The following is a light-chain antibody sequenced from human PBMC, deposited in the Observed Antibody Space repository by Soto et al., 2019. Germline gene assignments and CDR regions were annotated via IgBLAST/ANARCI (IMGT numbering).Light chain of an antibody. J-gene: IGLJ1*01. CDR1: SSDVGGYNY. CDR3: CSYACSYSYV. V-gene: IGLV2-14*03. CDR2: EVS. Sequence: QSVLTQPASVSGSPGQSITISCTGTSSDVGGYNYVSWSQQHPGKAPKLLISEVSNRPSGVSNRFSGSKSGNTASLTISGLKGEDEADYYCCSYACSYSYVLGTGNKAT.